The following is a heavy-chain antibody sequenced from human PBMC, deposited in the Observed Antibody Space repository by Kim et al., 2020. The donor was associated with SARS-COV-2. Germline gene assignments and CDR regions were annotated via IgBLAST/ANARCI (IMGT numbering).Heavy chain of an antibody. J-gene: IGHJ4*02. CDR1: GYTFTSYG. CDR3: ARDTKPEHYDAPGRKWGVNY. Sequence: ASVKVSCKASGYTFTSYGISWVRQAPGQGLEWMGWISAYNGNTNYAQKLQGRVTMTTDTSTSTAYMELRSLRSDDTAVYYCARDTKPEHYDAPGRKWGVNYWGQGTLVTVSS. V-gene: IGHV1-18*01. CDR2: ISAYNGNT. D-gene: IGHD3-22*01.